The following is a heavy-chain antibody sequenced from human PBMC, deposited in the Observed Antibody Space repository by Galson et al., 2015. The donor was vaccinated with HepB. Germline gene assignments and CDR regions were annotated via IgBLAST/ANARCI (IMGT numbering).Heavy chain of an antibody. V-gene: IGHV3-73*01. Sequence: SLRLSCAASGFTFSGSALHWVRQASGKGLEWVGRIRSKANNYATAYGATVKGRFTISRDDSKNTAYLQMNSLKTEDTAVYYCATSTVTQQDYYYYYAMDVWGQGTTVTVSS. D-gene: IGHD4-17*01. CDR1: GFTFSGSA. CDR2: IRSKANNYAT. CDR3: ATSTVTQQDYYYYYAMDV. J-gene: IGHJ6*02.